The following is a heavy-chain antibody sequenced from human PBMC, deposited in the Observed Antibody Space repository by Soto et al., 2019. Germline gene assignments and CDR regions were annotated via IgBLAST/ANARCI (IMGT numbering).Heavy chain of an antibody. D-gene: IGHD3-3*01. CDR2: INHSGST. V-gene: IGHV4-34*01. CDR3: AREKGITIFGGSYYYYMDV. CDR1: GGSFSGYY. Sequence: SETLSLTCAVYGGSFSGYYWIWIRQPPGKGLEWIGEINHSGSTNYNPSLKSRVTISVDTSKNQFSLKLSSVTAADTAVYYCAREKGITIFGGSYYYYMDVWGKGTTVTVSS. J-gene: IGHJ6*03.